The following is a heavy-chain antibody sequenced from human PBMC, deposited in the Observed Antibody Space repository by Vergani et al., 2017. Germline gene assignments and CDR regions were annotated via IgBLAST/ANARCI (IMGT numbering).Heavy chain of an antibody. CDR2: IRSKAYGGTT. Sequence: EVQLVESGGGLVQPGRPLRLSCTASGFTFGDYAMSWVRQAPGKGLEWVGFIRSKAYGGTTEYAESVKGRFTISRDDSKSIAYLQMNSLKTEDTAVYYCTRHVVVAAMIKNDAFDIWGQGTMVTVSS. V-gene: IGHV3-49*04. CDR3: TRHVVVAAMIKNDAFDI. CDR1: GFTFGDYA. D-gene: IGHD2-15*01. J-gene: IGHJ3*02.